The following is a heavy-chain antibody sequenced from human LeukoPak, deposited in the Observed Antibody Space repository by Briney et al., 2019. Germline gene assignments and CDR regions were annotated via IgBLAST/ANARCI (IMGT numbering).Heavy chain of an antibody. CDR2: IYTSGST. J-gene: IGHJ4*02. D-gene: IGHD3-9*01. V-gene: IGHV4-4*07. CDR1: GGSISSYY. CDR3: ARDPGYLHPTYFDY. Sequence: SETLSLTCTVSGGSISSYYWSWIRQPAGKGLEWIGRIYTSGSTNYNPSLKSRVTMSVDTSKNQFSLKLSSVTAADTAVYYCARDPGYLHPTYFDYWGQGTLVTVSS.